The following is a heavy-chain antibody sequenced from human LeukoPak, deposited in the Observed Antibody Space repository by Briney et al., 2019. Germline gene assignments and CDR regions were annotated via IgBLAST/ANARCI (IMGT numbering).Heavy chain of an antibody. CDR3: AREVYIGSPRGAFDI. CDR1: GYTFTSYY. J-gene: IGHJ3*02. CDR2: INPSGGST. Sequence: ASVNVSCTASGYTFTSYYMHWVRQAPGQELEWMGIINPSGGSTSYAQKFQARVTMTRDTSTSTVYMALSSLRSEDTAVYYCAREVYIGSPRGAFDIWGQGTMVTVSS. D-gene: IGHD1-26*01. V-gene: IGHV1-46*01.